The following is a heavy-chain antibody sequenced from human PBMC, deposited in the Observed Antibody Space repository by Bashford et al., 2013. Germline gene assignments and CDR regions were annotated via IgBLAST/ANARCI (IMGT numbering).Heavy chain of an antibody. CDR3: ARASIAAAGTLWFDP. Sequence: VASVKVSCKASGGTFSSYAISWVRQAPGQGLEWMGGIIPIFGTANYAQKFQGRVTITADESTSTAYMELSSLRSEDTAVYYCARASIAAAGTLWFDPWGQGTLVTVSS. J-gene: IGHJ5*02. CDR1: GGTFSSYA. V-gene: IGHV1-69*13. D-gene: IGHD6-13*01. CDR2: IIPIFGTA.